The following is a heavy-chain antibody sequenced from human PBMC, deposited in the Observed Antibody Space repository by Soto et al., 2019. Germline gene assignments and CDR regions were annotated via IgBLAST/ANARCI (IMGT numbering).Heavy chain of an antibody. V-gene: IGHV3-23*01. J-gene: IGHJ4*02. CDR2: SRSSGGST. D-gene: IGHD6-6*01. CDR3: AKRPSFYSGSSISSSYYFDY. Sequence: GGSLRLSCAASGFTFSSYAMSWVRQAPGKGLEWVSASRSSGGSTYYADSVKGRFTISRDNSENTLYLQMNSLRAEDTAVYYCAKRPSFYSGSSISSSYYFDYWGQGTLVTVSS. CDR1: GFTFSSYA.